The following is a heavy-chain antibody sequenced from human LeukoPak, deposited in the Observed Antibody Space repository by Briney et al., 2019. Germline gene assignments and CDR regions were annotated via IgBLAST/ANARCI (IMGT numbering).Heavy chain of an antibody. CDR3: ARDGDHFHWYLDL. Sequence: GGSLRLSCAASGFTVSTKYMNWVRQAPGKGLEWVSILYSGSDTYYADSVKGRFTISRDSSKNILSLQMNNLRAEDTAVYYCARDGDHFHWYLDLWGRGTLVTVSS. CDR2: LYSGSDT. J-gene: IGHJ2*01. CDR1: GFTVSTKY. D-gene: IGHD3-10*01. V-gene: IGHV3-53*01.